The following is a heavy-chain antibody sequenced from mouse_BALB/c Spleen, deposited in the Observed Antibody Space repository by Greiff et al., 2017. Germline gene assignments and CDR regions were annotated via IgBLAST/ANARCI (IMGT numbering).Heavy chain of an antibody. V-gene: IGHV1S135*01. CDR2: IDPFNGGT. CDR3: ARTHNWGFYYFDY. Sequence: EVKLQESGPELMKPGASVKISCKASGYSFTSYYMHWVKQSHGKSLEWIGYIDPFNGGTSYNQKFKGKATLTVDKSSSTAYMHLSSLTSEDSAVYYCARTHNWGFYYFDYWGQGTTLTVSS. D-gene: IGHD4-1*02. J-gene: IGHJ2*01. CDR1: GYSFTSYY.